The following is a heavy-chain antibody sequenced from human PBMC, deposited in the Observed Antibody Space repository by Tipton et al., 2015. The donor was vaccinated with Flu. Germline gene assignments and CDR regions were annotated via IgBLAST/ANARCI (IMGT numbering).Heavy chain of an antibody. CDR3: ARSSSNAFDI. J-gene: IGHJ3*02. CDR2: IKQDGSEK. D-gene: IGHD6-13*01. Sequence: GSLRLSCVVSGFTSSSYWMSWVRQAPVKGLEWVATIKQDGSEKYYVDSVKGRFTVSRDNAKNSLYLQMNSLRAEDTAVYYCARSSSNAFDIWGQGTMVTVSS. V-gene: IGHV3-7*01. CDR1: GFTSSSYW.